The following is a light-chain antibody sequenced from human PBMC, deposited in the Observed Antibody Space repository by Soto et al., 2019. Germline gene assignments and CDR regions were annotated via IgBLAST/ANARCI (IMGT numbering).Light chain of an antibody. CDR3: QQYNNWPWT. CDR2: GAS. CDR1: QSISDT. V-gene: IGKV3-15*01. Sequence: EIVMTQSPATLSVSPGGRATLSCRASQSISDTLAWYQQKPGQAPRLLIHGASTRATGFPARFSGSGSGTDFTLTISSLQSEDFAVYYCQQYNNWPWTFGQGPRWIS. J-gene: IGKJ1*01.